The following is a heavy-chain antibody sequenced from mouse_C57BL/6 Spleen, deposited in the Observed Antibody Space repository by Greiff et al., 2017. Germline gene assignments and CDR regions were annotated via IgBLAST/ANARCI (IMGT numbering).Heavy chain of an antibody. Sequence: EVQLQQSGPELVKPGASVKISCKASGYSFTDYNMHWVKQSPGKSLEWIGVINPNSGTTSYNQKFKGKATLTVDQSSSTAYMQLNSLTSGDSAVYYCAVSYGNSLTYWGQGTLVTVSA. CDR2: INPNSGTT. J-gene: IGHJ3*01. CDR3: AVSYGNSLTY. V-gene: IGHV1-39*01. CDR1: GYSFTDYN. D-gene: IGHD2-1*01.